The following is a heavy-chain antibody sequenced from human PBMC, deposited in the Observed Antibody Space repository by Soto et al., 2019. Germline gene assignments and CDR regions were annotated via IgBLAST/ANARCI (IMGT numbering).Heavy chain of an antibody. D-gene: IGHD6-6*01. Sequence: QVQLVESGGGVVQRGRSLRLSCAASGFTFSSYGMHWVRQAPGKGLEWVAVIWYDGSNKYYADSVKGRFTISRDNSKNTLYLQMNSLRAEDTAVYYCARDRGKYSSSSGLKYWGQGTLVTVSS. V-gene: IGHV3-33*01. J-gene: IGHJ4*02. CDR3: ARDRGKYSSSSGLKY. CDR1: GFTFSSYG. CDR2: IWYDGSNK.